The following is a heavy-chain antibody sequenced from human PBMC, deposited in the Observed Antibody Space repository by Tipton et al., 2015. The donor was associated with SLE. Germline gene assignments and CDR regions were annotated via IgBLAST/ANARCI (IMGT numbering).Heavy chain of an antibody. J-gene: IGHJ5*02. CDR1: GGSISSDY. V-gene: IGHV4-59*01. Sequence: TLSLTCTVSGGSISSDYWSWIRQPPGKGLEWIGYIYYSGSTNYNPSLKSRVTISVDTSKNQFSLKLSSVTAADTAVYYCAREEYSSGWTEVHWFDPWGQGTLVTVSS. CDR3: AREEYSSGWTEVHWFDP. D-gene: IGHD6-19*01. CDR2: IYYSGST.